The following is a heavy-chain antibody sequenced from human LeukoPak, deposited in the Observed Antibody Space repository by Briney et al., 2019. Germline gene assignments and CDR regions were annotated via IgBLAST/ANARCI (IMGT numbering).Heavy chain of an antibody. J-gene: IGHJ3*02. CDR1: GGSFSDYY. CDR2: INHSGST. CDR3: ARMLVSASTFDI. V-gene: IGHV4-34*01. Sequence: KASETLSLTCAVYGGSFSDYYWTWIRQPPGKGLEWIGEINHSGSTNYNPSLKSRVTISLDTFKNQFSLKLSSATAADTAVYYCARMLVSASTFDIWGRGTMVTVSS. D-gene: IGHD6-13*01.